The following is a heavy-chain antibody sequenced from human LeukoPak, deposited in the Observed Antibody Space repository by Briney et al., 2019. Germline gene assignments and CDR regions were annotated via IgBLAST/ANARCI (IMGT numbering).Heavy chain of an antibody. Sequence: GGSLRLSCAASGFTFSSYWMHWVRQAPGKGLVWVSRINSDGSSTSYADSVKGRFTISRDNAKNTLYLQMNSLRAEDTAVYYCARSDYGDYVGYWGQGTLVTVSS. V-gene: IGHV3-74*01. CDR3: ARSDYGDYVGY. CDR1: GFTFSSYW. J-gene: IGHJ4*02. CDR2: INSDGSST. D-gene: IGHD4-17*01.